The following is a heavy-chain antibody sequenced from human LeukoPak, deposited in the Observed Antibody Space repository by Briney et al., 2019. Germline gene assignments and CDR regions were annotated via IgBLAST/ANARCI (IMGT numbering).Heavy chain of an antibody. D-gene: IGHD4-17*01. CDR3: ARRYGDYVEEPFDY. Sequence: ASVKVSCKASGYTFTGYYIHWVRQAPGQGLEWMGWINPNSGGTNYAQKFQGRVTMTRDTSISTAYMELSRLRSDDTAVYYCARRYGDYVEEPFDYWGQGTLVTVSS. CDR1: GYTFTGYY. V-gene: IGHV1-2*02. CDR2: INPNSGGT. J-gene: IGHJ4*02.